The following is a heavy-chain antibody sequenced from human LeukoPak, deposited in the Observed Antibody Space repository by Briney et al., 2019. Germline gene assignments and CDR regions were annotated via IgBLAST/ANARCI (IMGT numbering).Heavy chain of an antibody. CDR3: SPCSSTSCYGGGFDY. J-gene: IGHJ4*02. CDR2: IRYDGSNK. V-gene: IGHV3-30*02. Sequence: PGGSLRLSCAASGFTFSSYGMHWVRQAPGKGLEWVAFIRYDGSNKYYADSVKGRFTISRDNSKNTLYLQMNSLRAEDTAVYYCSPCSSTSCYGGGFDYWGQGTLVTVSS. D-gene: IGHD2-2*01. CDR1: GFTFSSYG.